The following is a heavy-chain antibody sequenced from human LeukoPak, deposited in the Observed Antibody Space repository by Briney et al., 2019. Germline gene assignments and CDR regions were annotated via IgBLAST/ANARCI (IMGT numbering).Heavy chain of an antibody. Sequence: GAPVTVSCNPSGYTFTSFGISWVRQAPGQGLEWMGWIGAYNGDTNYAQKFQGRVTMTTDTSTSTAYMDLRSLRSDDTAVYYCTRDHCRGDNCPSFDYWGQGTLVTVSS. J-gene: IGHJ4*02. D-gene: IGHD2-15*01. CDR3: TRDHCRGDNCPSFDY. CDR2: IGAYNGDT. V-gene: IGHV1-18*04. CDR1: GYTFTSFG.